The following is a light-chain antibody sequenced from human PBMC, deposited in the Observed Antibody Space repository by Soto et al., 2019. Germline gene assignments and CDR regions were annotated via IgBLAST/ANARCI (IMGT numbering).Light chain of an antibody. CDR3: QHYNIPPRT. CDR1: QSVSGN. Sequence: EIVMTQSPATLSVSPGERATLSCRASQSVSGNLAWYQQKPGQAPRLLIYGASTRATGIPARFSGSGSGTEFTLTISSLQSEDFSVYYCQHYNIPPRTFGQGTKVEIK. J-gene: IGKJ1*01. CDR2: GAS. V-gene: IGKV3-15*01.